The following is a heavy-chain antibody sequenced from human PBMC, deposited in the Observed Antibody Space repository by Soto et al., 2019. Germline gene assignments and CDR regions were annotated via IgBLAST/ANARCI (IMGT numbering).Heavy chain of an antibody. D-gene: IGHD3-9*01. Sequence: ASVKVSCKVSDYTLTELSMHWVRQAPGQGLEWMGIINPSGGSTSYAQKFQGRVTMTRDTSTSTVYMELSSLRSEDTAVYYCARDLGKNIRYFDWLPHSGYPPENWFDPWGQGTLVTVSS. CDR1: DYTLTELS. CDR3: ARDLGKNIRYFDWLPHSGYPPENWFDP. V-gene: IGHV1-46*03. J-gene: IGHJ5*02. CDR2: INPSGGST.